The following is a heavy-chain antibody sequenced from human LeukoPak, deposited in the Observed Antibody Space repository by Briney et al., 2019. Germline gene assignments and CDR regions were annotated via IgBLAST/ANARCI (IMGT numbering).Heavy chain of an antibody. CDR2: INPSGGST. D-gene: IGHD2-2*01. J-gene: IGHJ5*02. CDR1: GYTCTSYY. Sequence: ASVKVSCKASGYTCTSYYMHWVRQAPGQGLEWMGIINPSGGSTSYAQKFQGRVTMTRDTSTSTVYMELSSLRSEDTAVYYCARDLDCSSTSCYGGFDPWGQGTLVTVSS. CDR3: ARDLDCSSTSCYGGFDP. V-gene: IGHV1-46*01.